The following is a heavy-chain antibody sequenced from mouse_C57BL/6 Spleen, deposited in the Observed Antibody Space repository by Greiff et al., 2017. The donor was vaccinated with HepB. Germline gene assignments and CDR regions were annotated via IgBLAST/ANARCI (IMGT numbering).Heavy chain of an antibody. V-gene: IGHV1-82*01. CDR2: IYPGDGDT. CDR1: GYAFSSSW. J-gene: IGHJ4*01. CDR3: ARSITTVVAPAMDY. D-gene: IGHD1-1*01. Sequence: VQLQQSGPELVKPGASVKISCKASGYAFSSSWMNWVKQRPGKGLEWIGRIYPGDGDTNYNGKFKGKATLTADKSSSTAYMQLSSLTSEDSAVYFWARSITTVVAPAMDYWGQGTSVTVSS.